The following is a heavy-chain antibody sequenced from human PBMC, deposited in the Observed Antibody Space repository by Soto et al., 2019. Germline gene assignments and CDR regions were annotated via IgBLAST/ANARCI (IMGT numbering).Heavy chain of an antibody. CDR2: INPNSGGT. Sequence: ASVKVSCKASGYTFTGYYMHWVRQAPGQGLEWMGWINPNSGGTNYAQKFQCRVTMTTDPSTSTAYMELRRLRFDDTATYYCVRDEVRRPGLGFDYWGQGPLGTVAS. J-gene: IGHJ4*02. D-gene: IGHD2-21*01. CDR3: VRDEVRRPGLGFDY. CDR1: GYTFTGYY. V-gene: IGHV1-2*02.